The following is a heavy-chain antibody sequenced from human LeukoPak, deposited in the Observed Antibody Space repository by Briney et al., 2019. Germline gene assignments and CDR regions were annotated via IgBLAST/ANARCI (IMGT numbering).Heavy chain of an antibody. V-gene: IGHV3-33*06. CDR2: IWYDGSNK. Sequence: PGGSLRLSCAASGFTFSSYGMHWVRQAPGKGLEWVAVIWYDGSNKYYADSVKGRFTISRDNSKNTLYLQMNSLRAEDTAVYYCAKERTGGDYFFDYWGQGTLVTVSS. D-gene: IGHD2-21*01. CDR1: GFTFSSYG. J-gene: IGHJ4*02. CDR3: AKERTGGDYFFDY.